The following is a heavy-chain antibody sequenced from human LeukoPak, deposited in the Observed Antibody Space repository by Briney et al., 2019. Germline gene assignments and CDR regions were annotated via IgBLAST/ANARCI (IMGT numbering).Heavy chain of an antibody. CDR2: IYYSGST. D-gene: IGHD3-16*01. J-gene: IGHJ4*02. V-gene: IGHV4-61*10. CDR1: GGSISNGSSY. Sequence: SETLSLTCTVSGGSISNGSSYWSWIRQPAGKGLEWIGYIYYSGSTNYNPSLKSRVTISVDTSKNQFSLKLSSVTAADTAVYYCARYYDYVWGKSFYFDYWGQGALVTVSS. CDR3: ARYYDYVWGKSFYFDY.